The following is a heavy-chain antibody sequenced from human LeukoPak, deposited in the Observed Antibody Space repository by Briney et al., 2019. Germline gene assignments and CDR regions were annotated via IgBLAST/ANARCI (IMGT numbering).Heavy chain of an antibody. Sequence: PSETLSLTCIISDDSISSSTYYWGWIRQPPGKGLEWIGTLYYSGKTYYNPSLKSRVTISVDTSKNQFSLKLSSVTAADTAVYYCARVRYGSGIPRDWGQGTLVTVSS. CDR2: LYYSGKT. V-gene: IGHV4-39*07. J-gene: IGHJ4*02. CDR3: ARVRYGSGIPRD. CDR1: DDSISSSTYY. D-gene: IGHD3-10*01.